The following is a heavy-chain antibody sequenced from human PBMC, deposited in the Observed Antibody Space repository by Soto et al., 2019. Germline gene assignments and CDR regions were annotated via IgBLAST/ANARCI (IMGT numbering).Heavy chain of an antibody. CDR3: ARDSGHSSSSRYSYGMDV. J-gene: IGHJ6*02. CDR1: GYTFTGYY. D-gene: IGHD6-6*01. V-gene: IGHV1-2*04. CDR2: INPNSGGT. Sequence: QVQLVQSGAEVKKPGASVKVSCKASGYTFTGYYMHWVRQAPGQGLEWMGWINPNSGGTNYAQKFQGWVTMTRDTSISTAYMELSRLRSDDTAVYYCARDSGHSSSSRYSYGMDVWGQGTTVTVSS.